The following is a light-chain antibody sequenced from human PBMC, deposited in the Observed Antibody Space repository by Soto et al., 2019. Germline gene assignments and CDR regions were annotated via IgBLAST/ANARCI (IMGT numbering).Light chain of an antibody. CDR3: QQRSNWPQVT. Sequence: SRATVSLSQGERPTVSSRSSQSISPSLARYPLKPGQSPRLLIYDASNGATGIPARFSGSESGTDFTLTISSLEPEDFAVCYCQQRSNWPQVTFGQGTRLEIK. V-gene: IGKV3-11*01. CDR2: DAS. J-gene: IGKJ5*01. CDR1: QSISPS.